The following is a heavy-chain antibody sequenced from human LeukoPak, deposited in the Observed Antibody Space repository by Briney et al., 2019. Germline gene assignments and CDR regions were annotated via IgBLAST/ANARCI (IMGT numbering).Heavy chain of an antibody. V-gene: IGHV4-59*08. Sequence: SETLSLTCTVSSDYITSYYWSWIRQPPGKGLEWVGYISHSGTPTYNPSLRGRLTISLDTCKTHFSLRLSSVTAADTAVYYCARQRTAPPIYEYYGMDVWGHGTTVTVSS. CDR2: ISHSGTP. CDR3: ARQRTAPPIYEYYGMDV. D-gene: IGHD3-9*01. J-gene: IGHJ6*02. CDR1: SDYITSYY.